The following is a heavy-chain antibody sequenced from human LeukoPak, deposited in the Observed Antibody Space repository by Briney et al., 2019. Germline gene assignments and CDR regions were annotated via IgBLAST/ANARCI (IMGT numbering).Heavy chain of an antibody. Sequence: GGSLRLSCAASGFTVSSNYMSWVRQAPGRGLEWVSVIYSGGSTYYADSVKGRFTISRDNSKNTLYLQMNSLRAEDTAVYYCASDGVDMWFGELLGAFDIWGQGTMVTVSS. CDR1: GFTVSSNY. V-gene: IGHV3-53*01. CDR3: ASDGVDMWFGELLGAFDI. J-gene: IGHJ3*02. D-gene: IGHD3-10*01. CDR2: IYSGGST.